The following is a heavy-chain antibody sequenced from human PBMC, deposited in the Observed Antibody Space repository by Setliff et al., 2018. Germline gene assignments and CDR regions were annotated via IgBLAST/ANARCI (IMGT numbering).Heavy chain of an antibody. CDR2: IYYSGST. CDR1: GGSISSGGYY. J-gene: IGHJ3*02. Sequence: SETLSLTCTVSGGSISSGGYYWSWIRQHPGKGPEWIGYIYYSGSTYYNPSLKSRVTISVDTSKNQFSLKLSSVTAADTAVYYCARDPLTTTVRHAFDIWGQGTMVTVSS. V-gene: IGHV4-31*03. CDR3: ARDPLTTTVRHAFDI. D-gene: IGHD4-4*01.